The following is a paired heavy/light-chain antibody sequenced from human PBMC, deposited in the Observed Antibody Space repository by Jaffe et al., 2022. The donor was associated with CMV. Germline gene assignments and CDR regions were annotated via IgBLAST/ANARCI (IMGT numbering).Heavy chain of an antibody. CDR2: ISGSGGGP. D-gene: IGHD3-16*01. Sequence: EVQLVESGGGLVQPGGSLRLSCAASGFTFSSYAMSWVRQAPGRGLEWVADISGSGGGPSYTDSVKGRFTISKDNYKNTLFLQLTSLRAEDTALYYCAKGPFDYVWGTQRTPRYYFDSWGQGTVVTVSS. J-gene: IGHJ4*02. CDR1: GFTFSSYA. V-gene: IGHV3-23*04. CDR3: AKGPFDYVWGTQRTPRYYFDS.
Light chain of an antibody. Sequence: QSALTQPRSVSGSPGQSVTVSCTGTSSDVGRYKYVSWYQQHPGQAPKVMIYDVNERPSGVPDRFSGFKSGNTASLTISGLQAEDEADYFCCSYAGSNSWVFGGGTKVTVL. CDR1: SSDVGRYKY. CDR2: DVN. J-gene: IGLJ3*02. V-gene: IGLV2-11*01. CDR3: CSYAGSNSWV.